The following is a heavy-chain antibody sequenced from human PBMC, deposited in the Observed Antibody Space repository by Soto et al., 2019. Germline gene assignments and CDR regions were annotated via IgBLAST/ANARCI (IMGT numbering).Heavy chain of an antibody. V-gene: IGHV3-23*01. CDR2: TSGSGDAR. CDR1: GFTFSIDA. D-gene: IGHD3-16*02. J-gene: IGHJ4*02. CDR3: ATRTFGGVGVRFY. Sequence: GGSLRLSCAASGFTFSIDAMTWVRQAPGKGLEWVRATSGSGDARYYADSVQGRFAISRNNSKNAMFLQMNSLRAEDTAVYYCATRTFGGVGVRFYWGQGTLVTVSS.